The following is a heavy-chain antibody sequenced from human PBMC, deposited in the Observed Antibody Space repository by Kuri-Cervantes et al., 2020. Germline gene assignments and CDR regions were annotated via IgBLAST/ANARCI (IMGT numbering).Heavy chain of an antibody. Sequence: GESLKISCAASGFTFSSYGMHWVRQAPGKGLEWVAVISYDGSNKYYADSVKGRFTISRDNSKNTLYLQMNSLRGEDTAVYSCARDRVRSFDIWGQGTMVTVSS. J-gene: IGHJ3*02. D-gene: IGHD3-10*01. CDR3: ARDRVRSFDI. CDR1: GFTFSSYG. CDR2: ISYDGSNK. V-gene: IGHV3-30*03.